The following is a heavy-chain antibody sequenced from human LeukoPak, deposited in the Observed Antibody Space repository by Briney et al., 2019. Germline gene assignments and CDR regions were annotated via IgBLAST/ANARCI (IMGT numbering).Heavy chain of an antibody. V-gene: IGHV4-34*01. CDR1: GGSFSGYY. D-gene: IGHD5-12*01. CDR3: ARGRYDSSHDY. Sequence: TSETLSLTCAVYGGSFSGYYWSWIRQPPGKGLEWIGEINHSGSTNYNPSLKSRVTISVDTSKNQFSLKLSSVTAADTAVYYCARGRYDSSHDYWGQGTLVTVSS. CDR2: INHSGST. J-gene: IGHJ4*02.